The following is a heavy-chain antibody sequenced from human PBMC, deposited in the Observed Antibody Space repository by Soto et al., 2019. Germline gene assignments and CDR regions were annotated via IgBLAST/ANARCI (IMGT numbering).Heavy chain of an antibody. D-gene: IGHD5-12*01. CDR2: ITPIFDTA. Sequence: QVQLVQSGAEVKKPGSSVKVSCKASGGTFSHFAISWVRQAPGQGLEWMGGITPIFDTAHYARKFQGRVTITADESRTTAYMELSSLRTEDTDVYYCATAPRRRGGYNYWYFDYWGQGTLVTVSS. CDR1: GGTFSHFA. CDR3: ATAPRRRGGYNYWYFDY. J-gene: IGHJ4*02. V-gene: IGHV1-69*01.